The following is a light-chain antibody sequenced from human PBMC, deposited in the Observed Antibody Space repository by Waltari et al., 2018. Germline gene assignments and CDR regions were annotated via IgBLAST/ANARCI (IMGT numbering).Light chain of an antibody. Sequence: QSALTQPASVSGSPGQSITISCTGTSSDVGGYDYVSWYQHHPGKAPKLMIYDVNNRPSGVSSRFSGSKSGNTASLTISGLQAEDEADYYCNSYTTSSTRVFGGGTKLTVL. V-gene: IGLV2-14*01. CDR3: NSYTTSSTRV. CDR2: DVN. J-gene: IGLJ3*02. CDR1: SSDVGGYDY.